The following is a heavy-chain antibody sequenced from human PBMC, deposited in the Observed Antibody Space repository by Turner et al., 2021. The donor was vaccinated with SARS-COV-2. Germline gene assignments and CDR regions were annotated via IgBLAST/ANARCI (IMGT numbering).Heavy chain of an antibody. V-gene: IGHV4-39*01. D-gene: IGHD5-18*01. CDR2: IFYSGST. Sequence: QLQLQESGPGLVKPSETLSLTCTVSGGSISSSSYYWGWIRQPPGKGLEWIGNIFYSGSTYYNPSLKSRVTISVDTSKNQFSLKLSSVTAADTAVYYCARLMDTAMDYHGMDVWGQGTTVTVSS. CDR1: GGSISSSSYY. J-gene: IGHJ6*02. CDR3: ARLMDTAMDYHGMDV.